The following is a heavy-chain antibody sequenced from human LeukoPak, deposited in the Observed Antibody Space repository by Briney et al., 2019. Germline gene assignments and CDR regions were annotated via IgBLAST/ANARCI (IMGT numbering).Heavy chain of an antibody. CDR3: ARIDGYDTSDF. V-gene: IGHV3-30-3*01. CDR2: ISSDGGGK. J-gene: IGHJ4*02. Sequence: GGSLRLSCAASGFTLSTYAIHWVRQPPGKGLERVAVISSDGGGKFYGDSVRGRFTISRDSSKNTVYLQMNSLRPQDTAVYYCARIDGYDTSDFWGQGTLVTVSS. CDR1: GFTLSTYA. D-gene: IGHD3-22*01.